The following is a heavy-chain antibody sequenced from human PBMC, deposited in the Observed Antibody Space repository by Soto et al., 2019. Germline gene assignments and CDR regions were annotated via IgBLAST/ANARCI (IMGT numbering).Heavy chain of an antibody. J-gene: IGHJ6*02. CDR3: VSRLGYGYAMDV. V-gene: IGHV4-30-2*03. D-gene: IGHD5-12*01. Sequence: SLTCAVSGGSISSGGYSWSWIRQPPGKGLEWIGCIYYSGSTYYNPSLKSRVTISRDTSRNQFSLRLSSVTAADTAVYYCVSRLGYGYAMDVWGQGTTVTVSS. CDR2: IYYSGST. CDR1: GGSISSGGYS.